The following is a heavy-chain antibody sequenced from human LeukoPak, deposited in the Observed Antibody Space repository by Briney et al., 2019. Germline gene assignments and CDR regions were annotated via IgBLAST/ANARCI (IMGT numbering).Heavy chain of an antibody. J-gene: IGHJ4*02. D-gene: IGHD4-23*01. CDR2: ISSSGNLQ. Sequence: PGGSLRLSSAASGFTFSDYYMTWIRQAPGKWLEWLSYISSSGNLQSYADSMKGRFTISRDNAKKSLDLQMTSLRAEDTAVYYCARDHDGGNSGFFDYWGPGTLVTVSA. CDR3: ARDHDGGNSGFFDY. CDR1: GFTFSDYY. V-gene: IGHV3-11*01.